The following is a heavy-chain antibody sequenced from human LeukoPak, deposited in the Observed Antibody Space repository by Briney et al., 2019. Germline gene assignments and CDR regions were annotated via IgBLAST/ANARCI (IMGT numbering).Heavy chain of an antibody. J-gene: IGHJ5*02. CDR3: ARGPLRFLEWFPIWFDP. D-gene: IGHD3-3*01. CDR2: MNPNSGNT. CDR1: GYTFTSYD. V-gene: IGHV1-8*01. Sequence: GASVKVSCKASGYTFTSYDINWARQATGQGLEWMGWMNPNSGNTGYAQKFQGRVTMTRNTSISTAYMELSSLRSEDTAVYYCARGPLRFLEWFPIWFDPWGQGTLVTVSS.